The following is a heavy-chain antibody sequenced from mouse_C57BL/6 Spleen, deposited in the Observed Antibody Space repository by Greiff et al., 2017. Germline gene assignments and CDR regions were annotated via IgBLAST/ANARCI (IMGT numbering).Heavy chain of an antibody. CDR1: GYSFTDYN. Sequence: VQLQQSGPELVKPGASVKLSCKASGYSFTDYNMNWVKQSTGKSLEWIGVINPNYGTTSYNQKFKGKATLTVDQSSSTAYMQLNSLTSEDSAVYYCAGTTVVAGAVDYWGQGTSVTVSS. CDR2: INPNYGTT. V-gene: IGHV1-39*01. J-gene: IGHJ4*01. CDR3: AGTTVVAGAVDY. D-gene: IGHD1-1*01.